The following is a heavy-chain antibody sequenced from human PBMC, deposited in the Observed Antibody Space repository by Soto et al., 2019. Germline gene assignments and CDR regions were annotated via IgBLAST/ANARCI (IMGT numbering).Heavy chain of an antibody. CDR1: GYTFTGYY. J-gene: IGHJ4*02. Sequence: ASVKVSCKASGYTFTGYYMHWVRQAPGQGLEWMGWINPNSGGTNYAQKFQGWVTMTRDTSISTAYMELSRLRSDDTAVYYCARGLANYDFWSGYFIWGQGTLVTVSS. CDR3: ARGLANYDFWSGYFI. CDR2: INPNSGGT. D-gene: IGHD3-3*01. V-gene: IGHV1-2*04.